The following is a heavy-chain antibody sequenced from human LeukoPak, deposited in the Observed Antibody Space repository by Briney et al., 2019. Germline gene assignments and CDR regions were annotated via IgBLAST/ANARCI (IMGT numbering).Heavy chain of an antibody. J-gene: IGHJ3*02. D-gene: IGHD3-10*01. CDR1: GGSISSSSYY. V-gene: IGHV4-39*07. Sequence: SETLSLTCTVSGGSISSSSYYWGWIRQPPGKGLDWSGSIYYSGSTYYNPSLKSRVTISLDTSKNQFSLKLSSVTAADTAVYYCARVYGSGSYAFNIWGQGTMVTVSS. CDR2: IYYSGST. CDR3: ARVYGSGSYAFNI.